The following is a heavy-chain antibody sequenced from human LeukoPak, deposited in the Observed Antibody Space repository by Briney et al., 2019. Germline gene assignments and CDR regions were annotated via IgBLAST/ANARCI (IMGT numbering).Heavy chain of an antibody. J-gene: IGHJ6*03. D-gene: IGHD5-18*01. V-gene: IGHV3-30*01. CDR2: ISYDGSNK. CDR3: AREGGYSYGYYYYYYMDV. Sequence: GRSLRLSCAASGFTFSSYAMHWVRQAPGKGLEWVAVISYDGSNKYYADSVKGRFTISRDNSKNTLCLQMNSLRAEDTAVYYCAREGGYSYGYYYYYYMDVWGKGTTVTVSS. CDR1: GFTFSSYA.